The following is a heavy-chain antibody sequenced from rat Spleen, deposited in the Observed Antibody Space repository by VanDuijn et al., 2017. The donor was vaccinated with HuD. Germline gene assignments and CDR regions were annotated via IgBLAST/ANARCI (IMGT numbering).Heavy chain of an antibody. CDR3: ASVYNNLFDY. V-gene: IGHV5S13*01. CDR1: GFTFSNCD. J-gene: IGHJ2*01. Sequence: EVQLVESGGGLVQPGRSMKLSCVASGFTFSNCDMAWVRQAPTKGLEWVASISTGGGNTYYRDSVKGRFTVSRDNAKNTQYLQIDSLRSDDTATYYCASVYNNLFDYWGQGVMVTVSS. D-gene: IGHD1-10*01. CDR2: ISTGGGNT.